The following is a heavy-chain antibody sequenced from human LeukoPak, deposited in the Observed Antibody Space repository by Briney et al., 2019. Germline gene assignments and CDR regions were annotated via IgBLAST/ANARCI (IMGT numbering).Heavy chain of an antibody. V-gene: IGHV3-23*01. D-gene: IGHD3-3*01. CDR2: ISGSVDNT. CDR3: AREIPIFGVAITFDY. J-gene: IGHJ4*02. CDR1: GFTFRSYA. Sequence: GGSLRLSCAASGFTFRSYAMTWARQAPGKGLEWVSLISGSVDNTFYADSVRGRFIISRDNSKNTLYLQMNSLRAEDTAIYYCAREIPIFGVAITFDYWGQGSLVTVSS.